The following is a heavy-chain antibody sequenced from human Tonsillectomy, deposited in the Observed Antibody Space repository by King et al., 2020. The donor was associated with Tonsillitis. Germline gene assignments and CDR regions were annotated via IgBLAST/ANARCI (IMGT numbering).Heavy chain of an antibody. D-gene: IGHD3-10*01. CDR1: GFSLSTSGMS. CDR3: ARSGPPYGSDLDH. V-gene: IGHV2-70*15. CDR2: IDWDDDK. Sequence: LTLQESGPALVKPPQTLTLTCTFSGFSLSTSGMSVSWIRQPPGQALEWLARIDWDDDKYYSTSLKTRLTISKDTSKNQVVLTMTNMDPVDTATYYCARSGPPYGSDLDHWGQGTLVTVSS. J-gene: IGHJ4*02.